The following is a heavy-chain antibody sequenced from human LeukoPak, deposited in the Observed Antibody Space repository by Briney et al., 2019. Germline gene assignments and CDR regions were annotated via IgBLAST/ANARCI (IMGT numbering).Heavy chain of an antibody. V-gene: IGHV3-74*01. D-gene: IGHD3-10*01. CDR1: GFTFSSFW. CDR3: AGGSTLDRGLVYY. Sequence: GGSLRLSCAASGFTFSSFWMHWVRQAPGKGLVWVSRISGDESSTSYADSVKGRFTISRDNAKNTLFLQMNSLRAEDTAVYYCAGGSTLDRGLVYYWGQGTLVTVSS. CDR2: ISGDESST. J-gene: IGHJ4*02.